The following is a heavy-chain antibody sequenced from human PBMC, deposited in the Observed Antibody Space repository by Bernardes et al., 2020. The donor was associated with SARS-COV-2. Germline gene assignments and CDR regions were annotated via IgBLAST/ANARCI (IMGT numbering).Heavy chain of an antibody. J-gene: IGHJ4*02. CDR1: GGSFSGYY. Sequence: SETLSLTCAVDGGSFSGYYWSWIRQTPGKGLEWIGEINHSGGTNYNPSLKSRVTISVDTSKNEFSLSLTSVTAADTAVYYCARGSSSITMIVIVMTGLSHFFDFWGRGALVTVSS. CDR2: INHSGGT. CDR3: ARGSSSITMIVIVMTGLSHFFDF. D-gene: IGHD3-22*01. V-gene: IGHV4-34*01.